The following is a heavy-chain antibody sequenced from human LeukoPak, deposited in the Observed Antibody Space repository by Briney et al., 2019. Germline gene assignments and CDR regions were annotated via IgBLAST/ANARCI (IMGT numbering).Heavy chain of an antibody. CDR1: GFIFSSYS. Sequence: ALRLSCAASGFIFSSYSMNWVRQAPGKGLEWVSSISSSSSYIYYADSVKGRFTISRDNAKNSLYLQMNSLRAEDTAVYYCARASMVRGVIINRLDYWGQGTLVTVSS. CDR3: ARASMVRGVIINRLDY. V-gene: IGHV3-21*01. CDR2: ISSSSSYI. D-gene: IGHD3-10*01. J-gene: IGHJ4*02.